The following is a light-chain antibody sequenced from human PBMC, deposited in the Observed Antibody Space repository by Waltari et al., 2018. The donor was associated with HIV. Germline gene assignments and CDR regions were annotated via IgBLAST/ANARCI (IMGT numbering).Light chain of an antibody. Sequence: QSALAQPASVSGSPGQSITISCTGTSSDVGRYKFVSWYQQHPGKAPKLMIYEVSNRPSGVSYRFSGSKSGNTASLTISGLQAEDDADYYCSSYTNTTTLVLFGGGTKLTVL. CDR3: SSYTNTTTLVL. J-gene: IGLJ2*01. CDR1: SSDVGRYKF. V-gene: IGLV2-14*01. CDR2: EVS.